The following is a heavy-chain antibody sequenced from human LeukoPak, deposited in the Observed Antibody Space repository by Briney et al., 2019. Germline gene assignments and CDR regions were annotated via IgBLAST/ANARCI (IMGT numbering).Heavy chain of an antibody. CDR2: ISYDGSNK. J-gene: IGHJ4*02. CDR1: GFTFSSYA. Sequence: GGSLRLSCAASGFTFSSYAMHWVRQAPGKGLEWVAVISYDGSNKYYADSVKGRFTISRDNSKNTLYLQMNSLRAEDTAVYYCARAPYSSGLDYWGQGTLVTVSS. D-gene: IGHD6-19*01. V-gene: IGHV3-30-3*01. CDR3: ARAPYSSGLDY.